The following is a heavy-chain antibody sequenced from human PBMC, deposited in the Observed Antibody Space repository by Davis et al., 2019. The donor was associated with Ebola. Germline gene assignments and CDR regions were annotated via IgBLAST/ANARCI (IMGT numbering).Heavy chain of an antibody. D-gene: IGHD6-19*01. Sequence: SETLSLTCAVSGGSISSGGYSWSWIRPPPGKGLEWIGYIYHSGYTQYNPSLKTRVSISVDRPKNHFSLKLNSVTAADTAVYFCARSTALIAVGDYWGQGTLVTVSS. CDR2: IYHSGYT. J-gene: IGHJ4*02. CDR3: ARSTALIAVGDY. V-gene: IGHV4-30-2*01. CDR1: GGSISSGGYS.